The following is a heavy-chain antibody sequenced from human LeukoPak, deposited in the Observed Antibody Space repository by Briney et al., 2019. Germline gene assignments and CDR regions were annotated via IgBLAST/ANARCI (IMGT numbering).Heavy chain of an antibody. D-gene: IGHD3-10*01. Sequence: GGSLRLSCAASGFTFSSYAMSWVRQAPGKGLEWVSAISGSGGSTYYADSVKGRFTISRDNSKNTLYLQMSSLRAEDTAVYYCAKDLVRVPYYFDYWGQGTLVTVSS. V-gene: IGHV3-23*01. CDR1: GFTFSSYA. CDR2: ISGSGGST. CDR3: AKDLVRVPYYFDY. J-gene: IGHJ4*02.